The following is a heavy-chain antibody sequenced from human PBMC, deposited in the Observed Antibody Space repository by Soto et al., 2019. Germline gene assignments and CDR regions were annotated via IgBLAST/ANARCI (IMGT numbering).Heavy chain of an antibody. CDR2: INQDGSEK. J-gene: IGHJ4*02. D-gene: IGHD1-26*01. CDR1: ESTVSRDW. V-gene: IGHV3-7*04. CDR3: SGGVGDAF. Sequence: EVHLVESGGGLVQTGGSLRLSCAIFESTVSRDWMNWVRQAPGKGLEWVAHINQDGSEKYYVDSVKGRFTISRDNAKKSLYLKMNSLSTADKAMYYCSGGVGDAFWGQGTLVTVSS.